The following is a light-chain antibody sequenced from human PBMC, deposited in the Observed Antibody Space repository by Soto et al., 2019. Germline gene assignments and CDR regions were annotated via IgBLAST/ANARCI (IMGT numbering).Light chain of an antibody. J-gene: IGLJ1*01. V-gene: IGLV2-14*03. CDR2: DVS. Sequence: SVLTQPASVSGSPGQSITISCTGTSSDVGGYNYVSWYQNHPGKAPKLMIFDVSNRPSGVSNRFSGSKSGNTASLTISGLQAEDEADYYCSSYTASSTYVFGTGTKVTVL. CDR3: SSYTASSTYV. CDR1: SSDVGGYNY.